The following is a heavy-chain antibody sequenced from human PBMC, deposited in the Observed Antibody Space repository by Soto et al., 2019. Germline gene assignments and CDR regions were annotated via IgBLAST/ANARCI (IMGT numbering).Heavy chain of an antibody. Sequence: EVQLLESGGGLVQPGGSLRLSCAASGFTFSSYAMSWVRQAPGKGLEWVSAISGSGGSTYYADSVKGRFTISRDNYKNPLYLQMNSLRAEDTAVYYCAKAEETFRRYYCGTWYFDLWGRGTLVTVAS. CDR2: ISGSGGST. V-gene: IGHV3-23*01. CDR1: GFTFSSYA. CDR3: AKAEETFRRYYCGTWYFDL. D-gene: IGHD3-10*01. J-gene: IGHJ2*01.